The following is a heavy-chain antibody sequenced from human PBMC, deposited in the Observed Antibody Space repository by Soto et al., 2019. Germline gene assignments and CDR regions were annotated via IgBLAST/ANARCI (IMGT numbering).Heavy chain of an antibody. J-gene: IGHJ5*02. D-gene: IGHD3-22*01. CDR1: GGSFSGYY. CDR2: INHSGST. CDR3: ARALAYYYYSIPYWFDP. Sequence: PSETLSLTCAVYGGSFSGYYWSWIRQPPGKGLEWIGEINHSGSTYYNPSLKSRVTISVDTSKNQFSLKLSSVTAADTAVYYCARALAYYYYSIPYWFDPWGQGTLVTVSS. V-gene: IGHV4-34*09.